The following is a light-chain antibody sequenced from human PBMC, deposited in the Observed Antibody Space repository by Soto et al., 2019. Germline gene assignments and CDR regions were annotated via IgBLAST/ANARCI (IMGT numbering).Light chain of an antibody. V-gene: IGKV3-11*01. J-gene: IGKJ2*01. CDR1: QNVSSY. CDR3: QQRSSWPRT. Sequence: EIVLTQSPATLYLSPGERATLSCRASQNVSSYLAWYQQKPDQTPRLLIYDASKKATGIPASFSGSGSGTEFTLTISSLEPEDFAVYYCQQRSSWPRTFGQGTKLEIK. CDR2: DAS.